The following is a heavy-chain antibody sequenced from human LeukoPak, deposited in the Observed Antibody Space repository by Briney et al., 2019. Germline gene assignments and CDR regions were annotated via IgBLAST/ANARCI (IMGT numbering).Heavy chain of an antibody. D-gene: IGHD2-15*01. CDR1: GFTFSSYS. CDR3: ATGVVAATPPYYYGMDV. CDR2: ISSSSSTI. V-gene: IGHV3-48*04. Sequence: SGGSLRLSCAASGFTFSSYSMNWVRQAPGKGLEWVSYISSSSSTIYYADSVKGRFTISRDNAKNSLYLQMNSLRAEDTAVYYCATGVVAATPPYYYGMDVWGQGTTVTVSS. J-gene: IGHJ6*02.